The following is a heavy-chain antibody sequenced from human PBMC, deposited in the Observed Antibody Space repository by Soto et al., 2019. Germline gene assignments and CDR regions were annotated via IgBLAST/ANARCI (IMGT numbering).Heavy chain of an antibody. D-gene: IGHD3-10*01. V-gene: IGHV4-34*01. CDR2: INHSGST. J-gene: IGHJ4*02. Sequence: QVQLQQWGAGLLKPSETLSLTCAVYGGSFSGYYWSWIRQAPGKGLEWIGEINHSGSTNYNPSLKSRVTISVDTSKNQFSLKLSSVTAADTAVYYCAREKRAAMVRGVIMPWGQGTLVTVSS. CDR1: GGSFSGYY. CDR3: AREKRAAMVRGVIMP.